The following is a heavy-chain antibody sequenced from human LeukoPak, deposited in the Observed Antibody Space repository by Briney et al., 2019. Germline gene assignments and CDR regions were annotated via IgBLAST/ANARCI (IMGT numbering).Heavy chain of an antibody. D-gene: IGHD3-10*01. CDR3: ARVSGGYYYYMDV. CDR1: GGSFSSGSYY. CDR2: IETSGST. J-gene: IGHJ6*03. Sequence: SETLSLTCTVSGGSFSSGSYYWSWIRQPAGKGLEWIGRIETSGSTNYNPSLKSRVTISVDTSKNQFSLKLSSVTAADTAVYYCARVSGGYYYYMDVWGKGTTVTISS. V-gene: IGHV4-61*02.